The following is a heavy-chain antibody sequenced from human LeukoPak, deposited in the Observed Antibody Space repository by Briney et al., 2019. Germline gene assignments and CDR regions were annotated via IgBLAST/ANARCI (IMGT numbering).Heavy chain of an antibody. CDR1: GFTFSSYW. D-gene: IGHD5-24*01. Sequence: GGSLRLSCAASGFTFSSYWMHWVRQAPGKGLMWVSRINSDGSSTSYADSVKGRFTISRDNAKNTLYLQMNSLRAEDTAVYYCARDRDGYNSFDCWGQGTLVTVSS. J-gene: IGHJ4*02. CDR3: ARDRDGYNSFDC. V-gene: IGHV3-74*01. CDR2: INSDGSST.